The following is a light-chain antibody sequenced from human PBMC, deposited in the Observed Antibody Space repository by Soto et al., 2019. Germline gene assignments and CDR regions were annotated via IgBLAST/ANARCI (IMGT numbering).Light chain of an antibody. CDR1: SSDVGGYNY. CDR3: SSYTSSSTPLYV. Sequence: QSALTQPASVSGSPGQSITISCTETSSDVGGYNYVSWYQQHPGKAPKLMIYDVSNRPSGVSNRFFGSKSGNTASLTISGLQAEDEADYYCSSYTSSSTPLYVFGTGTKVTVL. CDR2: DVS. V-gene: IGLV2-14*03. J-gene: IGLJ1*01.